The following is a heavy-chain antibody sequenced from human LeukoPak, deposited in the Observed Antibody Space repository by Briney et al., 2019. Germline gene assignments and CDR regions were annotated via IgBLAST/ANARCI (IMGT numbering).Heavy chain of an antibody. J-gene: IGHJ3*02. V-gene: IGHV1-18*01. D-gene: IGHD2-2*01. CDR2: FSAYNGNT. CDR3: ARDSWVVVVPAFSAFDI. Sequence: GASVKVSCKASGYTFTSYGISWVRQAPGQGLGWWGWFSAYNGNTNYAQKLQGRVTMTTDTSTSTAYMELRSLRSDDTAVYYCARDSWVVVVPAFSAFDIWGQGTMVTVSS. CDR1: GYTFTSYG.